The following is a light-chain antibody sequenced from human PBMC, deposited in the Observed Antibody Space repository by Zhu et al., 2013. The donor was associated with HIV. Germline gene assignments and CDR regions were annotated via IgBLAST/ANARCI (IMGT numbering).Light chain of an antibody. Sequence: QSALTQPASVSGSPGQSITISCTGTSSDVGGYNYVSWYQQHPGKAPKLMIYEVTKRPSGVSDRFSGSKSGKTASLTISGLQTEDEADYYCCSYAGDSTYVFGTGTKVTVL. CDR3: CSYAGDSTYV. CDR1: SSDVGGYNY. V-gene: IGLV2-23*02. CDR2: EVT. J-gene: IGLJ1*01.